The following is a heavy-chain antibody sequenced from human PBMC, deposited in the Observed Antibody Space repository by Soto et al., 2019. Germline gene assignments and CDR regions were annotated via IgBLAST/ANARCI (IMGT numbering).Heavy chain of an antibody. Sequence: SETLSLTCPVSSGSIKTDVWWSWLRRPPGKGLEWIGEIYQNGHTNYNPSLKSRVTMSVDTSKNQFSLMLTSVTAADTAMYYCARDAAVAGETDRFDYWGPGILVTVSS. D-gene: IGHD6-19*01. CDR2: IYQNGHT. CDR3: ARDAAVAGETDRFDY. V-gene: IGHV4-4*02. CDR1: SGSIKTDVW. J-gene: IGHJ4*02.